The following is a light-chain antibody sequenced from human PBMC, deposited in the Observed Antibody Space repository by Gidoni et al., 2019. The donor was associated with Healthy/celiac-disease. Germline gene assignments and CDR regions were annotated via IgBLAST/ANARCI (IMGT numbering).Light chain of an antibody. Sequence: EIVLTQSPGPLSVSPGERATLSCRASQSVSSSYLAWYQQKPGQAPRLLIYGAPSRSTGIPYRFSGSGSWTDFTLTISRLEPEDFAVYYCQQYGSSPTFGQGTKVEIK. V-gene: IGKV3-20*01. CDR1: QSVSSSY. CDR3: QQYGSSPT. CDR2: GAP. J-gene: IGKJ1*01.